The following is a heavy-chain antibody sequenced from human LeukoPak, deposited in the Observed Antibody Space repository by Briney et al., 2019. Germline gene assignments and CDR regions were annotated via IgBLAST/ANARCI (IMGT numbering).Heavy chain of an antibody. J-gene: IGHJ3*02. CDR3: AKGLHSGSYFDPGVDAFDI. CDR1: GFTFSNYA. CDR2: ISGSGGST. Sequence: GGSLRLSCAASGFTFSNYAMSWVRQAPGKGLEWVSAISGSGGSTYYADSVKGRFTISRDNSKNTLYLQMNSLRAEDTAVYYCAKGLHSGSYFDPGVDAFDIWGQGTMVTVSS. D-gene: IGHD1-26*01. V-gene: IGHV3-23*01.